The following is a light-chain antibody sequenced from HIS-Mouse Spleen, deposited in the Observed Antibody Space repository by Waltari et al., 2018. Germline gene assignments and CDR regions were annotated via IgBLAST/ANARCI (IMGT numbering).Light chain of an antibody. CDR3: SSYTSSSTEV. Sequence: QSALTQPASVSGSPGQSITISGTGTSSDVGGYNYVSWYQQHPCIAPNLMIYDVSNRPSGVSTRLAGSKSGNTASLTISGLQAEDEADYYCSSYTSSSTEVFGGGTKLTVL. CDR1: SSDVGGYNY. CDR2: DVS. J-gene: IGLJ2*01. V-gene: IGLV2-14*03.